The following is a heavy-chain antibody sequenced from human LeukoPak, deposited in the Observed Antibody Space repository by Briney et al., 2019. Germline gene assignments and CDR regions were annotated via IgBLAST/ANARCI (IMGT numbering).Heavy chain of an antibody. J-gene: IGHJ4*02. Sequence: GGSLRLSCAASGFTFSSYSMNWVRQAPGKGLEWVSSISSSSSYIYYADSVKGRFTISRDNAKNSLYLQMNSLRAEDTAVYYCAREARGGSSSLDYWGQGTLVTVSS. D-gene: IGHD6-6*01. CDR1: GFTFSSYS. V-gene: IGHV3-21*01. CDR2: ISSSSSYI. CDR3: AREARGGSSSLDY.